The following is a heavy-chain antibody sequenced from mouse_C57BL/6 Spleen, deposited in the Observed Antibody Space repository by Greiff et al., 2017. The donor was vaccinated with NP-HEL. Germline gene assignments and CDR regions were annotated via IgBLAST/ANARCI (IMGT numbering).Heavy chain of an antibody. Sequence: QVQLKQPGAELVKPGASVKLSCKASGYTFTSYWMQWVKQRPGQGLEWIGEIDPSDSYTNYNQKFKGKATLTVDTSSSTAYMQLSSLTSEDSAVYYCARKAYYSNSWFAYWGQGTLVTVSA. CDR1: GYTFTSYW. D-gene: IGHD2-5*01. CDR3: ARKAYYSNSWFAY. J-gene: IGHJ3*01. V-gene: IGHV1-50*01. CDR2: IDPSDSYT.